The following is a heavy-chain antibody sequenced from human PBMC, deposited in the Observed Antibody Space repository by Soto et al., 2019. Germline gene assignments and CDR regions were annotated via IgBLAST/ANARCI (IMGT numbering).Heavy chain of an antibody. CDR1: GFTFSSYA. V-gene: IGHV3-23*01. CDR2: ISGSGGST. J-gene: IGHJ6*02. D-gene: IGHD3-10*01. CDR3: ARDPDPLLWFREFNHPYYYYYGMDV. Sequence: PGWSLRLSCAASGFTFSSYAMSWVRQAPGKGLEWVSAISGSGGSTYYADSVKGRFTISRDNSKNTLYLQMNSLRAEDTAVYYCARDPDPLLWFREFNHPYYYYYGMDVWGQGTTVTGSS.